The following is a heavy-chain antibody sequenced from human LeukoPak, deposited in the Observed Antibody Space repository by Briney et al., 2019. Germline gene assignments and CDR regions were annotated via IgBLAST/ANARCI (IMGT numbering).Heavy chain of an antibody. V-gene: IGHV4-39*01. D-gene: IGHD3-10*01. CDR2: IYYSGST. J-gene: IGHJ4*02. CDR3: ARRSSMVRGVIRPAN. CDR1: GGSFSGYY. Sequence: SETLSLTCAVYGGSFSGYYWGWIRQPPGKGLEWIGSIYYSGSTYYNPSLKSRVTISVDTSKNQFSLKLSSVTAADTAVYYCARRSSMVRGVIRPANWGQGTLVTVSS.